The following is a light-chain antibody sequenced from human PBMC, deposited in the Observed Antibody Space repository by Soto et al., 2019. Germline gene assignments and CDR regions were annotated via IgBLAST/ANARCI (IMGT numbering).Light chain of an antibody. CDR3: QQRSNWPPLT. CDR1: QSVSSY. CDR2: DAS. J-gene: IGKJ4*01. Sequence: EIVLTQSPATLSLSPGERATLSCRASQSVSSYLAWYQQKPGQAPRLLIYDASNRATGIPARFSGSGSGTDFTLTISSLEPEAFAGYYGQQRSNWPPLTFGGGTIVEIK. V-gene: IGKV3-11*01.